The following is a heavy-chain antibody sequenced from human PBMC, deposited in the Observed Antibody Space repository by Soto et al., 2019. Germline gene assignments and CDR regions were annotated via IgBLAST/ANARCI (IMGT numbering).Heavy chain of an antibody. CDR1: GGSVSSGGYS. V-gene: IGHV4-30-2*01. J-gene: IGHJ6*04. Sequence: QLQLQESGAGLLKPSQTLSLTCAVSGGSVSSGGYSWGWIRQPLGKGLEWIGYIYHSGGTDYNPCFESRVNISLDRSQNQFSLKLESVSAADTAVNYCAMSLLTIIRGANHPYYSVMDVWGKCTTVTVSS. CDR2: IYHSGGT. CDR3: AMSLLTIIRGANHPYYSVMDV. D-gene: IGHD3-10*01.